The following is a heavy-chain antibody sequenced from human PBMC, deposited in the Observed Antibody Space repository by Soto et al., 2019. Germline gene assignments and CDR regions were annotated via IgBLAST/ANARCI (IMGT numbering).Heavy chain of an antibody. CDR1: GGSISSGNW. D-gene: IGHD6-13*01. Sequence: QVQLQESGPGRVRPSGTVSLTCAVSGGSISSGNWWSWVRQPPGKGLEWIGEIHHSGSTNYNPSLKSRVTMSVVPSKNLFSLTLNSVTAADTAFYYCARDQGSHPGDWGQGTLVSVSS. J-gene: IGHJ4*02. CDR3: ARDQGSHPGD. CDR2: IHHSGST. V-gene: IGHV4-4*02.